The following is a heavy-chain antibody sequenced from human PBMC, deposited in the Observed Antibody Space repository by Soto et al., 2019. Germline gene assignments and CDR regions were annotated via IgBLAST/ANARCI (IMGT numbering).Heavy chain of an antibody. CDR3: ARDSQIVVVPAAIDY. CDR2: ISSSGSTI. D-gene: IGHD2-2*01. V-gene: IGHV3-11*01. Sequence: GGSLRLSCAASGFTFSDYYMSWIRQAPGKGLEWVSYISSSGSTIYYADSVKGRFTISRDNAKNSLYLQMNSLRAEDTAVYYCARDSQIVVVPAAIDYWGQGTLVTVSS. J-gene: IGHJ4*02. CDR1: GFTFSDYY.